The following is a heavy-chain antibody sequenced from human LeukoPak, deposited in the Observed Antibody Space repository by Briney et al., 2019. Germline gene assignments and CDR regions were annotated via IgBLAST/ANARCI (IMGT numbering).Heavy chain of an antibody. CDR1: GFTFSSYW. CDR3: ARVREQQQLVEGLDY. D-gene: IGHD6-13*01. Sequence: PGGSLRLSCAASGFTFSSYWMSWVRQAPGKGLEWVAHIKQDGSEKYYVDSVKGRFTISRDNAKNSLYLQMNSLRAEDTAVYYCARVREQQQLVEGLDYWGQGTLVTVSS. J-gene: IGHJ4*02. V-gene: IGHV3-7*01. CDR2: IKQDGSEK.